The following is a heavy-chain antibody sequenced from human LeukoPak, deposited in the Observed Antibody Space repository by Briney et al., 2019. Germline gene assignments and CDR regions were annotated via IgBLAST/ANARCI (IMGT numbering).Heavy chain of an antibody. V-gene: IGHV4-61*01. CDR1: GYSISSGYY. CDR2: IYYSGST. Sequence: SETLSLTCTVSGYSISSGYYWSWIRQPPGKGLEWIGYIYYSGSTNYNPSLKSRVTISVDTSKNQFSLKLSSVTAADTAVYYCARALSGDWFDPWGQGTLVTVSS. D-gene: IGHD3-10*01. CDR3: ARALSGDWFDP. J-gene: IGHJ5*02.